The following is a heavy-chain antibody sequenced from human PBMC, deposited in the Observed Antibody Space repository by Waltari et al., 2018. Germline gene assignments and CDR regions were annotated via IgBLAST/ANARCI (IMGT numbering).Heavy chain of an antibody. V-gene: IGHV3-49*03. CDR2: IRSKAYGGTT. J-gene: IGHJ4*02. D-gene: IGHD3-10*01. Sequence: EVQLVESGGGLVQPGRSLRLSCTASGFTFGDYAMGWFRQAPGKGLEWVGFIRSKAYGGTTEYAASVKGRFTISRDDSKSIAYLQMNSLKTEDTAVYYCTRVLSRIINFDYWGQGTLVTVSS. CDR1: GFTFGDYA. CDR3: TRVLSRIINFDY.